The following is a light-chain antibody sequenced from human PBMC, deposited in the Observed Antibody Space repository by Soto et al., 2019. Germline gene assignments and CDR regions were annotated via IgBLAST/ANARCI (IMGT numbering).Light chain of an antibody. CDR3: QHGSDWPPFT. CDR1: QSVSSY. Sequence: EIVLTQSPATLSLSPGERATLSCRASQSVSSYLAWYQQKPGQAPRLLIYDASNRATGIPARFSGSGSGTDFTLTISSLEPEDFAVYYCQHGSDWPPFTFGQGTRLE. J-gene: IGKJ5*01. CDR2: DAS. V-gene: IGKV3-11*01.